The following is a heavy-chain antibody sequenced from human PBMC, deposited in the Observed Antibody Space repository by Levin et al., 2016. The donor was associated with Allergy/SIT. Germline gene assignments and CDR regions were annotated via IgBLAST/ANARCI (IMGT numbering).Heavy chain of an antibody. D-gene: IGHD1-26*01. V-gene: IGHV3-49*04. CDR3: TRALPKWELGSYDY. CDR1: GFTFGDYA. Sequence: GGSLRLSCTASGFTFGDYAMSWVRQAPGKGLEWVGFIRSKAYGGTTEYAASVKGRFTISRDDSKSIAYLQMNSLKTEDTAVYYCTRALPKWELGSYDYWGQGTLVTVSS. J-gene: IGHJ4*02. CDR2: IRSKAYGGTT.